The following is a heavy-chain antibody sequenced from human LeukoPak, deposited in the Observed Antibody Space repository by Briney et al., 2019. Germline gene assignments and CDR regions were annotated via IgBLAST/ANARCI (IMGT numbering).Heavy chain of an antibody. J-gene: IGHJ6*04. CDR3: AELGITMIGGV. Sequence: WGSLSLSCAASGFTFSRYEMSWVRQAPGKGLEWVSYISSSGSTIYYADSVKGRFTISRDNAKNSLYLQMNSLRAEDTAVYYCAELGITMIGGVWGKGTTVTLSS. V-gene: IGHV3-48*03. D-gene: IGHD3-10*02. CDR2: ISSSGSTI. CDR1: GFTFSRYE.